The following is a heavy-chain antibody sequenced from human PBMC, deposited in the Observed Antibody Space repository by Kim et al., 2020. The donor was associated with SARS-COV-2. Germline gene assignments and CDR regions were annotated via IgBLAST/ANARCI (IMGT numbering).Heavy chain of an antibody. D-gene: IGHD3-3*01. CDR2: ISGSGGST. V-gene: IGHV3-23*01. CDR3: AKAPSTYWIGDY. J-gene: IGHJ4*02. CDR1: GFTFSNYD. Sequence: GGSLRLSCAASGFTFSNYDMSWIRQAPGKGLEWVSSISGSGGSTYYADSVKDLFTTSRDNSKNTLYLQMNSLRAEDTAVYYCAKAPSTYWIGDYCGQGTLVTVSS.